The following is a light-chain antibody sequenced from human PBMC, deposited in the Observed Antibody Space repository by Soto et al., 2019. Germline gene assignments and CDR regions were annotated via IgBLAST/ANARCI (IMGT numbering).Light chain of an antibody. CDR1: SSDVGGYNY. Sequence: QSVLTQPASVSGSPGQSITISCTGTSSDVGGYNYVSWYQQHPGKASKLMIYEVSNRPSGVSNRFSGSKSGNTASLTISGLQAEDEADYYCSSYTSSSTLLVFGTGTKLTVL. CDR2: EVS. V-gene: IGLV2-14*01. CDR3: SSYTSSSTLLV. J-gene: IGLJ1*01.